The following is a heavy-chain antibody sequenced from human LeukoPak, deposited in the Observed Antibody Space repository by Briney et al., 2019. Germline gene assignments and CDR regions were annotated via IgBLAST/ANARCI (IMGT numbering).Heavy chain of an antibody. CDR1: GYTVTSYG. Sequence: ASVKVSCKASGYTVTSYGISWVRQAPGQGLEWMGGSSAYNGNTNYAQKLQGRVTMTTDTSTSTAYMELTSLRSDDTAVYYCARGTDSSGYFQPAYWYFDLWGRGTLVTVSS. CDR2: SSAYNGNT. J-gene: IGHJ2*01. CDR3: ARGTDSSGYFQPAYWYFDL. V-gene: IGHV1-18*01. D-gene: IGHD3-22*01.